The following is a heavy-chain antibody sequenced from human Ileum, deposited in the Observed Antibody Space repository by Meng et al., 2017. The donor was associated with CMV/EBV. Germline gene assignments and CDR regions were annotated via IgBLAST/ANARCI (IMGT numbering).Heavy chain of an antibody. CDR1: GFSLTTNLES. V-gene: IGHV2-5*02. J-gene: IGHJ5*02. Sequence: HITLKWSVPTLVNPTPTLTLTCTFPGFSLTTNLESVGWIRQPPGKALEWLALIHGGGGKQYSPSLQSRLTATRDTSKNQVVLTMTNMDPVDTATYYCVHRYSSSSGQVSWGQGTLVTVSS. CDR3: VHRYSSSSGQVS. D-gene: IGHD6-6*01. CDR2: IHGGGGK.